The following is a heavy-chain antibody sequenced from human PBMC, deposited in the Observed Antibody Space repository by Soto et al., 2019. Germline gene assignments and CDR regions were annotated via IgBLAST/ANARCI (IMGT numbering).Heavy chain of an antibody. V-gene: IGHV3-11*01. Sequence: GSLRLSCAASGFTFSDYYMSWIRQAPGKGLEWVSYISSSGSTIYYADSVKGRFTISRDNAKNSLYLQMNSLRAEDTAVYYCARSYSSSPLYYYYYMDVWGKGTTVTVSS. D-gene: IGHD6-6*01. J-gene: IGHJ6*03. CDR3: ARSYSSSPLYYYYYMDV. CDR2: ISSSGSTI. CDR1: GFTFSDYY.